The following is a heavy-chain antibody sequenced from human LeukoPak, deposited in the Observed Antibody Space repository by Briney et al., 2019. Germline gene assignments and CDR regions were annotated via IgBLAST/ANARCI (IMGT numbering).Heavy chain of an antibody. CDR3: ARAHLTDIVVVAAARGWFDP. D-gene: IGHD2-15*01. V-gene: IGHV1-18*01. CDR2: ISAYNGNT. Sequence: ASVKVSCKASGYTFTSYGISWVRRAPGQGLEWMGWISAYNGNTNYAQKLQGRVTMTTDTSTSTAYMELRSLRSDDTAVYYCARAHLTDIVVVAAARGWFDPWGQGTLVTVSS. CDR1: GYTFTSYG. J-gene: IGHJ5*02.